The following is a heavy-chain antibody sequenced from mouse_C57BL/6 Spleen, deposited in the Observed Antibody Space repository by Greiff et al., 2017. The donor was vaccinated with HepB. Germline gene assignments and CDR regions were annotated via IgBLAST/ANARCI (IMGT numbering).Heavy chain of an antibody. CDR2: IYPGDGDT. J-gene: IGHJ3*01. V-gene: IGHV1-80*01. CDR3: AREGTGTAWFAY. CDR1: GYAFSSYW. D-gene: IGHD4-1*01. Sequence: QVQLKQSGAELVKPGASVKISCKASGYAFSSYWMNWVKQRPGKGLEWIGQIYPGDGDTNYNGKFKGKATLTADKSSSTAYMQLSSLTSEDSAVYFCAREGTGTAWFAYWGQGTLVTVSA.